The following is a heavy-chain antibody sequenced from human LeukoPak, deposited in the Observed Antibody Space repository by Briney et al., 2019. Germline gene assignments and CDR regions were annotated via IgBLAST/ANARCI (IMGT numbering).Heavy chain of an antibody. CDR3: ARGLIAAAATR. J-gene: IGHJ4*02. D-gene: IGHD6-13*01. CDR1: GGSISSYY. Sequence: SETLSLTCTVSGGSISSYYWSWIRQPPGKGLEWIGYIYYSGSTNYNPSLKSRVTISVDTSKNQFSLKLSSVTAADTAVYYCARGLIAAAATRRGQGTLVTVPS. V-gene: IGHV4-59*01. CDR2: IYYSGST.